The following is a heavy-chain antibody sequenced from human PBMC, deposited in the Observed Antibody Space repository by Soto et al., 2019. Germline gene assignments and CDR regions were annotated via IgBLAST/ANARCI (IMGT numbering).Heavy chain of an antibody. Sequence: AGGSLRLSCAASGFTFSDYSMTWVRQAPGKGLEWVSAISGNAFDTYYAEAVQGRFTISRDNFKSTLFLQMSSLTVEDTAVYYCAKGVPGYCSGSSCHAYDFWGQGTLVTVSS. CDR1: GFTFSDYS. CDR2: ISGNAFDT. J-gene: IGHJ4*02. V-gene: IGHV3-23*01. D-gene: IGHD2-15*01. CDR3: AKGVPGYCSGSSCHAYDF.